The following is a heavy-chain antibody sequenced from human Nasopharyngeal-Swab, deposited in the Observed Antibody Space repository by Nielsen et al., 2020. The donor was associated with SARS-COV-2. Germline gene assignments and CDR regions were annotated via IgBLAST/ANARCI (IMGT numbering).Heavy chain of an antibody. Sequence: GESLKINCAASGFTVSSNYMSWVRQAPGKGLEWVSVIYSGGSTYYADSVKGRFTISRDNSKNTLYLQMNSLRAEDTAVYYCARATPWDVWGQGTTVTVSS. CDR2: IYSGGST. D-gene: IGHD2-15*01. CDR1: GFTVSSNY. V-gene: IGHV3-53*01. J-gene: IGHJ6*02. CDR3: ARATPWDV.